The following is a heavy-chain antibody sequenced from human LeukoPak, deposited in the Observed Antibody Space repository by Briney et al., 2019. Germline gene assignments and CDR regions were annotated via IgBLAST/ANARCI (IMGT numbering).Heavy chain of an antibody. D-gene: IGHD6-13*01. Sequence: GASVKVSCKASGYTFTSYGISWVRQAPGQGLEWMGWISAYNGNTNYAQKLQGRVTMTTDTSTSTAYMELRSLRSEDTAVYYCARDPTIAAADLYFDYWGQGTLVTVSS. CDR3: ARDPTIAAADLYFDY. CDR2: ISAYNGNT. J-gene: IGHJ4*02. CDR1: GYTFTSYG. V-gene: IGHV1-18*01.